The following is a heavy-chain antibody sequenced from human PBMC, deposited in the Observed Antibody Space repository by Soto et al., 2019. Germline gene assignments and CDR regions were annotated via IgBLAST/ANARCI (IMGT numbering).Heavy chain of an antibody. CDR3: ARQRWYQHATFDY. Sequence: SETLSLTCTVSGGSISSYYWSWIRQPPGKGLEWIGYIYYSGSTNYNPSLKSRVTISVDTSKNQFSLKLSSVTAADTAVYYCARQRWYQHATFDYWGQGTLVTVSS. D-gene: IGHD2-15*01. J-gene: IGHJ4*02. V-gene: IGHV4-59*01. CDR2: IYYSGST. CDR1: GGSISSYY.